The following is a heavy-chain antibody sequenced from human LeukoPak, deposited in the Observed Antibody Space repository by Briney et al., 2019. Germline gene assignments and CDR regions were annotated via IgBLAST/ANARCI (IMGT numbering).Heavy chain of an antibody. CDR3: ASIVGATNAFDI. CDR1: GSTFSTYI. D-gene: IGHD1-26*01. V-gene: IGHV3-21*01. J-gene: IGHJ3*02. CDR2: ISSGSSYI. Sequence: GGSLRLSCAASGSTFSTYIMNWVRQAPGKGLEWVSSISSGSSYIFYADSVKGRFTISRDNAKNSLYLQMNSLRAEDTAVYYCASIVGATNAFDIWGQGTMVTVSS.